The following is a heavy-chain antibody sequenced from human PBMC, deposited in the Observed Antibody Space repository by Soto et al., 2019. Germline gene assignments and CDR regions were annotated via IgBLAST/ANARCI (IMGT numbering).Heavy chain of an antibody. Sequence: EVQLVESGGGLVKPGGSLRLSCAASGFTFSNAWMNWVRQAPGKGLEWVGRIKSKTDGGTTDYAAPVKGRFTISRDDSKNTLYLKMNIVKTEDTAVYYCITDNSGWGYYFDYWGQGTLVTVSS. CDR1: GFTFSNAW. V-gene: IGHV3-15*07. CDR3: ITDNSGWGYYFDY. J-gene: IGHJ4*02. D-gene: IGHD3-22*01. CDR2: IKSKTDGGTT.